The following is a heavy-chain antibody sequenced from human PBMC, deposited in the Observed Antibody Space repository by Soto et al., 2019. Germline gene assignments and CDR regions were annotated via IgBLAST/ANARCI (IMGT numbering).Heavy chain of an antibody. Sequence: QVQLVESGGGVVQPGRSLRLSCAASGFTVSSYGMHWVRQAPGKGLEWVAVIWYDGSNKYYADSVKGRFTISRDISKNTGYRQMTSLSAENTAVYSCARVVGDPATDWYFDLWGRGTLVTVSS. J-gene: IGHJ2*01. CDR1: GFTVSSYG. V-gene: IGHV3-33*01. CDR3: ARVVGDPATDWYFDL. D-gene: IGHD2-21*02. CDR2: IWYDGSNK.